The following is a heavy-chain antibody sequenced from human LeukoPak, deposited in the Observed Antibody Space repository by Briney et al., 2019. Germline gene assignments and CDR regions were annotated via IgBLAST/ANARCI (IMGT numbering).Heavy chain of an antibody. J-gene: IGHJ4*02. D-gene: IGHD3-22*01. CDR2: MNPNSGNT. Sequence: ASVKVSCKASGYTFTSYDINWVRQATGQGLEWMGWMNPNSGNTGYAQKFQGRVTMTRNTSISTAYMELSSLRSEDTAVYYCARRLSYPDYYDSSGYYFTLDYWGQGTLVTVSS. CDR3: ARRLSYPDYYDSSGYYFTLDY. V-gene: IGHV1-8*01. CDR1: GYTFTSYD.